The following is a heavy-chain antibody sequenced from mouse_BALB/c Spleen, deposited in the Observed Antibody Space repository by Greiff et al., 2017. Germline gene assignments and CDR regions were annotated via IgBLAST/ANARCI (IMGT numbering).Heavy chain of an antibody. D-gene: IGHD2-14*01. CDR2: ISYSGST. J-gene: IGHJ2*01. CDR1: GYSITSDYA. Sequence: VQLKESGPGLVKPSQSLSLTCTVTGYSITSDYAWNWIRQFPGNKLEWMGYISYSGSTSYNPSLKSRISITRDTSKNQFFLQLNSVTTEDTATYYCARDYRYLDYWGQGTTLTVSS. V-gene: IGHV3-2*02. CDR3: ARDYRYLDY.